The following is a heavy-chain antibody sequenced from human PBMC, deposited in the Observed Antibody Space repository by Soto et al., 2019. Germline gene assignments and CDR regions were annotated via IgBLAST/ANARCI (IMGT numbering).Heavy chain of an antibody. Sequence: PSETLSLTCTVSGGSISSYYRSWIRQPPGKGLEWIGYIYYSGSTNYNPSLKSRVTISVDTSKNQFSLKLSSVTAADTAVYYCARDLTGYSSSWGRGTLVTVSS. V-gene: IGHV4-59*01. CDR2: IYYSGST. CDR3: ARDLTGYSSS. J-gene: IGHJ4*02. D-gene: IGHD6-13*01. CDR1: GGSISSYY.